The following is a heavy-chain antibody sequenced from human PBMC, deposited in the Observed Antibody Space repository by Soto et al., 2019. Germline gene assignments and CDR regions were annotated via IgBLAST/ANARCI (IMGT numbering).Heavy chain of an antibody. Sequence: TLSLTCAVYGRSFSCYYWNGIREPPGKGLEWIGEIDNSGYTNYNPSLKSRVTISVDTSKNQFSLRLTSVTAADTAVNCCARVRDWFDPWGQGTLVTVSS. CDR3: ARVRDWFDP. J-gene: IGHJ5*02. CDR1: GRSFSCYY. CDR2: IDNSGYT. V-gene: IGHV4-34*01. D-gene: IGHD3-3*01.